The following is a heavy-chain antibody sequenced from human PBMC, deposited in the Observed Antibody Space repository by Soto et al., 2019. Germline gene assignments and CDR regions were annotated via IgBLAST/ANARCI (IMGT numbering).Heavy chain of an antibody. Sequence: QVQLVQSGAEVKKPGASVKVSCKASGYTFTSYGIRWVRQAPGQGLEWMGWISAYNGNTNDAQKLQGKVTMTTDTSTSTDYMELRSLRSDDTAVYYCARDVGYSATGDYWGQGTLVTVSS. V-gene: IGHV1-18*01. CDR2: ISAYNGNT. D-gene: IGHD5-12*01. CDR3: ARDVGYSATGDY. CDR1: GYTFTSYG. J-gene: IGHJ4*02.